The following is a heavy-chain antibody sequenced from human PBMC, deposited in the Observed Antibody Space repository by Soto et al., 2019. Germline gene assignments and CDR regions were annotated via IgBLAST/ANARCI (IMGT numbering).Heavy chain of an antibody. J-gene: IGHJ4*02. Sequence: SETLSLTCTVSARSPSSYYWSWIRQPPGKGLEWIGYIYYTGSTNYNPSLKSRVTISVDTSKNQFSLKLSSVTAADTDVYYCARGYRSFDYWGQGTLVTVSS. D-gene: IGHD4-4*01. CDR2: IYYTGST. V-gene: IGHV4-59*01. CDR1: ARSPSSYY. CDR3: ARGYRSFDY.